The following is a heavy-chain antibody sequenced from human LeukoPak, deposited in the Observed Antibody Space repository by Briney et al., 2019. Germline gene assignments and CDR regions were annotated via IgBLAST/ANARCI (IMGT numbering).Heavy chain of an antibody. CDR3: ARHFADYGGNLRFDP. V-gene: IGHV4-59*08. CDR1: GGSISSYY. Sequence: PSETLSLTCTVSGGSISSYYWSWIRQPPGKGLEWIGYIYYSGSTNYNPSLKSRVTISVDTSKNQFSLKLSSVTAADTAVYYCARHFADYGGNLRFDPWGQGTLATVSS. D-gene: IGHD4-23*01. J-gene: IGHJ5*02. CDR2: IYYSGST.